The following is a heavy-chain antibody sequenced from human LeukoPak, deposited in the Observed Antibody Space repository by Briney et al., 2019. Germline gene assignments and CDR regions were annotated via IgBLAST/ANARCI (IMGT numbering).Heavy chain of an antibody. V-gene: IGHV3-66*01. J-gene: IGHJ4*02. CDR1: GFTVRSNY. CDR3: AREGTWSYYYDY. CDR2: IYSGGST. Sequence: GGSLRLSCAASGFTVRSNYMNWVRQAPGKGLEWVSVIYSGGSTYYADPVKGRFTISRDNSKNTLYLQMNGLRAEDTAVYYCAREGTWSYYYDYWGQGTLVTVSS. D-gene: IGHD1-26*01.